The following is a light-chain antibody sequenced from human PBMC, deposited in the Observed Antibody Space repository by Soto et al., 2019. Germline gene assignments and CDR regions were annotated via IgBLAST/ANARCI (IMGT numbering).Light chain of an antibody. V-gene: IGKV3-20*01. CDR2: GVS. J-gene: IGKJ1*01. CDR3: QQYTTSSWT. Sequence: EIVLTQSPGTLSLSLGERATLSCRASQTVSSIYVAWYQQKVGQAPRLLIYGVSSRVTGIPDRFSGSGSGTDFTLTISRLEPEDFAVYYCQQYTTSSWTFGQGTKVDI. CDR1: QTVSSIY.